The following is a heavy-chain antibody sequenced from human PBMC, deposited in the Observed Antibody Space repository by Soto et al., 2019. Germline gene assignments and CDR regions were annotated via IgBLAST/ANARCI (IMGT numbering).Heavy chain of an antibody. V-gene: IGHV3-23*01. CDR2: ISGSGGST. CDR1: GFTFSSYA. Sequence: GGSLRLSCAASGFTFSSYAMSWVRQAPGKGLEWVSAISGSGGSTYYADSVKGRFTISRDNSKNTLYLQMNSLRAEDTAVYYFAKGVGVTVTSTDSFDIWGQGTMVTVSS. D-gene: IGHD4-4*01. J-gene: IGHJ3*02. CDR3: AKGVGVTVTSTDSFDI.